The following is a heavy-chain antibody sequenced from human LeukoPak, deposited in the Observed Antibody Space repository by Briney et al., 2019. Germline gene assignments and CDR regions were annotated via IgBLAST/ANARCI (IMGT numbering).Heavy chain of an antibody. Sequence: GGSLRLSCAASGFTFSTYAMSWVRQAPGKGLEWVSSISGGGESTYYPDSVKGRFTISRDNSKNTLYLQMNSLRAEDTAVYYCAKDYDSSIGYYYYGMDVWGQGTTVTVSS. CDR1: GFTFSTYA. CDR3: AKDYDSSIGYYYYGMDV. CDR2: ISGGGEST. J-gene: IGHJ6*02. D-gene: IGHD3-22*01. V-gene: IGHV3-23*01.